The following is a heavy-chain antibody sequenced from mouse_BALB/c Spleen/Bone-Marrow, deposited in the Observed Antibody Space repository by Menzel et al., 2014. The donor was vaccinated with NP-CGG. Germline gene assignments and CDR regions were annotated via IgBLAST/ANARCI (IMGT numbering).Heavy chain of an antibody. Sequence: EVQLQQSGPGLAKPSQSLSLTCSVTGYSITSGYYWNWIRQFPGNKLEWMGYISYDGSNNYNPSLKNRISITRDTSKNQFFLKLNSVTTEDTATYYCARAAYWGQGTLVTVSA. V-gene: IGHV3-6*02. CDR2: ISYDGSN. CDR3: ARAAY. CDR1: GYSITSGYY. J-gene: IGHJ3*01.